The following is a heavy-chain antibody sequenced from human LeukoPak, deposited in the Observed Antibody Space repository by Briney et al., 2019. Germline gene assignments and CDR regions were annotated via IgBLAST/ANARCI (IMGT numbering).Heavy chain of an antibody. D-gene: IGHD6-19*01. V-gene: IGHV1-69*13. Sequence: PVKVSCKASGGTFSSYAISWVRQAPGQGLDGMGGIIPIFGTANYVQKFQGRVTITADESTSTAYMELSSLRSEDTAVYYCARGSSRLGQSNWFDPWGQGTLVTVSS. CDR1: GGTFSSYA. CDR3: ARGSSRLGQSNWFDP. CDR2: IIPIFGTA. J-gene: IGHJ5*02.